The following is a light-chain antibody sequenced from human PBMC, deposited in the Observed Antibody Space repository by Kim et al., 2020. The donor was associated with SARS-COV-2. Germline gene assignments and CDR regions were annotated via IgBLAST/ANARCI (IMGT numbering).Light chain of an antibody. CDR3: QAWDSIPYV. J-gene: IGLJ1*01. Sequence: SYELTQPPSVSVSPGQTASITCSGDKLGDKYACWYQQKPGQSPVLVIYQDSKRPSGIPERFSGSNSGNTATLTISGTQAMDEADYYCQAWDSIPYVFGTG. V-gene: IGLV3-1*01. CDR2: QDS. CDR1: KLGDKY.